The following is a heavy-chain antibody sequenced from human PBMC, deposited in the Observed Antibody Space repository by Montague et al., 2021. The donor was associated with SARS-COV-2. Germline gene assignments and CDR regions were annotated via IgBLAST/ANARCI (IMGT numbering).Heavy chain of an antibody. Sequence: SQTLSLTCSVSGTSITSYYWNWIRQPPGKGLEWIGYISDSGSTNYSPFLKSRVTMSVDTSKNQMSLKLTSVTAADTAVYYCARGCLSYFGAGSHCYGMDVWGQGTTVTVS. CDR2: ISDSGST. V-gene: IGHV4-59*01. CDR1: GTSITSYY. D-gene: IGHD3-10*01. CDR3: ARGCLSYFGAGSHCYGMDV. J-gene: IGHJ6*02.